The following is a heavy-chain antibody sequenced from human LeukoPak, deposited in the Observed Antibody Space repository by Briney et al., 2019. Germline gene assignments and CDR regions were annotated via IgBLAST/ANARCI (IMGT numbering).Heavy chain of an antibody. V-gene: IGHV1-24*01. D-gene: IGHD3-10*01. Sequence: GASVKVSCKVSGYTLTELSMHWVRQAPGKGLEWMGGFDPEDGETIYAQKFQGRVTMTEDTSTDTAYMELSSLRSEDTAVYYCATRWFGELLPFYGMDLWGQGTTVTVSS. CDR1: GYTLTELS. CDR2: FDPEDGET. J-gene: IGHJ6*02. CDR3: ATRWFGELLPFYGMDL.